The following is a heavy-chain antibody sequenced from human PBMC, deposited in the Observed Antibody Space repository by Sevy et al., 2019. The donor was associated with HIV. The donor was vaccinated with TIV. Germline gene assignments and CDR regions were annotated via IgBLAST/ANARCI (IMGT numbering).Heavy chain of an antibody. CDR1: GYKFSNYR. Sequence: GESLKISCQASGYKFSNYRIAWVRQMPGKGLEWMGKIDPSDSYTSYSPSFQGHVTISADKSVSTVYLQWSSLKASDTATYYCAKNKDIVTVIAASSYGLDVWGQGTTVTVS. V-gene: IGHV5-10-1*01. J-gene: IGHJ6*02. D-gene: IGHD2-15*01. CDR3: AKNKDIVTVIAASSYGLDV. CDR2: IDPSDSYT.